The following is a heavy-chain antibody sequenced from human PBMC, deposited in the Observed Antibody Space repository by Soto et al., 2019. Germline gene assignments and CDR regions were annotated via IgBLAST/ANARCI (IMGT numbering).Heavy chain of an antibody. Sequence: GGSLRLSCAASGFTFSNHWMSWVRQAPGKGLEWVANIKLDGSEKYYVDSVKGRFTISRDNAKNSLYLQMNSLRAEDTAVYYCASATVGRGGVAYWGQGTLVTVSS. V-gene: IGHV3-7*03. CDR3: ASATVGRGGVAY. D-gene: IGHD3-16*01. J-gene: IGHJ4*02. CDR1: GFTFSNHW. CDR2: IKLDGSEK.